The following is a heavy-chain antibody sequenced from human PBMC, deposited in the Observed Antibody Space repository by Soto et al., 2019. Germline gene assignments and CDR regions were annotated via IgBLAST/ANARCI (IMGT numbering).Heavy chain of an antibody. J-gene: IGHJ4*02. V-gene: IGHV4-30-4*01. D-gene: IGHD3-22*01. CDR3: ATLGHYYDRSGYYNTFPQFDY. Sequence: QVQLQESGPGLVKPSQTLSLTCTVSGGSISSGDYYWSWIRQPPGKGLEWIGYIYYSGSTYYNPSLKSRVTISVDTSKNQFSLKLSSVTAAGTAVYYCATLGHYYDRSGYYNTFPQFDYWGQGTLVTVSS. CDR1: GGSISSGDYY. CDR2: IYYSGST.